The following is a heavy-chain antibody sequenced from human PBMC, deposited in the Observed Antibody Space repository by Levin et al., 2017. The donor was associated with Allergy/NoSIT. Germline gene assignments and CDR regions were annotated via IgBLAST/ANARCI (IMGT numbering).Heavy chain of an antibody. CDR1: GGSFSGYY. CDR2: INHSGST. J-gene: IGHJ5*02. CDR3: APDCSSTSCSGFDP. D-gene: IGHD2-2*01. Sequence: SETLSLTCAVYGGSFSGYYWSWIRQPPGKGLEWIGEINHSGSTNYNPSLKSRVTISVDTSKNQFSLKLSSVTAADTAVYYCAPDCSSTSCSGFDPWGQGTLVTVSS. V-gene: IGHV4-34*01.